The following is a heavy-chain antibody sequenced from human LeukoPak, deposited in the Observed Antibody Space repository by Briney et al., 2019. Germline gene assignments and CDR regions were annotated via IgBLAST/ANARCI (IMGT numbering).Heavy chain of an antibody. J-gene: IGHJ4*02. V-gene: IGHV1-2*02. CDR3: ARDRGPLYYYDSSGYPLYYFDY. D-gene: IGHD3-22*01. CDR2: INPNSGGT. CDR1: GYTFTGYY. Sequence: ASVKVSCKASGYTFTGYYMHWVRQAPGQGLGWMGWINPNSGGTNYAQKFQGRVTMTRDTSISTAYMELSRLRSDDTAVYYCARDRGPLYYYDSSGYPLYYFDYWGQGTLVTVSS.